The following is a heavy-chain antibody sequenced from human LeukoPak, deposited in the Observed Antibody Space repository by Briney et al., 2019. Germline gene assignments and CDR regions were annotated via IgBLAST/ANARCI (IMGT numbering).Heavy chain of an antibody. Sequence: GGSLRLSCAASGFTFSSYSMNWVRQAPGKGLEWVSYISSSSSTIYYADSVKGRFTISRDNAKNSLYLQMNRLRAEDTAVYYCASHPRYYYDSSGDYWGQGTLVTVSS. D-gene: IGHD3-22*01. V-gene: IGHV3-48*01. CDR1: GFTFSSYS. CDR2: ISSSSSTI. CDR3: ASHPRYYYDSSGDY. J-gene: IGHJ4*02.